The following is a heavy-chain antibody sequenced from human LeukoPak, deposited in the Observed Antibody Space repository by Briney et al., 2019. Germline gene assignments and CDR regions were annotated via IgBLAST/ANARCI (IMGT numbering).Heavy chain of an antibody. CDR2: ISPTGSTT. V-gene: IGHV3-74*01. D-gene: IGHD1-1*01. J-gene: IGHJ4*02. Sequence: GGSLRLSCTASGFSFSVHWMHWARQLPGKGVVWVSRISPTGSTTSYADSVKGRFTVPRDNAENTLYLQVNNLRAEHTAVYYCARGPNRNCSGLDFWGQGTLLIVSS. CDR3: ARGPNRNCSGLDF. CDR1: GFSFSVHW.